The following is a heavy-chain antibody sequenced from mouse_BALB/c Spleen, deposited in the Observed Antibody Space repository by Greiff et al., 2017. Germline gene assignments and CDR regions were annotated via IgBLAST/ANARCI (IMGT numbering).Heavy chain of an antibody. V-gene: IGHV7-3*02. CDR1: GFTFTDYY. Sequence: VKLVESGGGLVQPGGSLRLSCATSGFTFTDYYMSWVRQPPGKALEWLGFIRNKANGYTTEYSASVKGRCTISRDNSQSILYLQMNTLRAEDSATYYCARDIVFTGLDAMDYWGQGTSVTVSA. J-gene: IGHJ4*01. CDR3: ARDIVFTGLDAMDY. CDR2: IRNKANGYTT. D-gene: IGHD6-2*01.